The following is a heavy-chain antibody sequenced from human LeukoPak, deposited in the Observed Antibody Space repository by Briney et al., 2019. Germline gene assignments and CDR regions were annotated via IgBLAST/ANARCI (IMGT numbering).Heavy chain of an antibody. CDR1: GGSFSDYY. CDR2: INHSGST. V-gene: IGHV4-34*01. D-gene: IGHD2-15*01. J-gene: IGHJ6*02. CDR3: ARNRDFVVVVAATPDATLIYGMDV. Sequence: SETLSLTCAVYGGSFSDYYWTWIRQPPGKGLEWIGEINHSGSTNYNPSLKSRVTISVDTSKNQFSLRLSSATAADTAVYYCARNRDFVVVVAATPDATLIYGMDVWGQGTTVTVSS.